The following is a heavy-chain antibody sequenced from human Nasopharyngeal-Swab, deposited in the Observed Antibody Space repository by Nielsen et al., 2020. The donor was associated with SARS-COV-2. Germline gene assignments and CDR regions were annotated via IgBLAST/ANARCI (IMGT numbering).Heavy chain of an antibody. CDR3: ARDLSDSTGYYYCYGMDV. CDR1: GFTFSDYY. J-gene: IGHJ6*02. Sequence: GESLKISCAASGFTFSDYYMSWIRQAPGKGLEWVSYISSSSSYTNYADSVKGRFTISRDNAKNSLYLQMNSLRAEDTAVYYCARDLSDSTGYYYCYGMDVWGQGTTVTVSS. CDR2: ISSSSSYT. V-gene: IGHV3-11*05. D-gene: IGHD3/OR15-3a*01.